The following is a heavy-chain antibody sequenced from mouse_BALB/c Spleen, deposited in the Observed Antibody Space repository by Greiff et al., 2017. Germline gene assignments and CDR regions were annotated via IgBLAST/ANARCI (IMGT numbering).Heavy chain of an antibody. CDR1: GYTFTSYY. V-gene: IGHV1S56*01. D-gene: IGHD1-2*01. J-gene: IGHJ2*01. CDR2: IYPGNVNT. CDR3: ARSDDGLHYLDD. Sequence: VQLQQSGPELVKPGASVRISCKASGYTFTSYYIHWVKQRPGQGLEWIGWIYPGNVNTKYNEKFKGKATLTADKSSSTAYMQLSSLTSEDSAVYFCARSDDGLHYLDDWGEGTTLTVSS.